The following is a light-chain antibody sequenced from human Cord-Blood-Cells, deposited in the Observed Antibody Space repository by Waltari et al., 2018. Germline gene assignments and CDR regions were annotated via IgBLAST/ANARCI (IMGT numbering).Light chain of an antibody. J-gene: IGLJ2*01. CDR1: SSDVGGYNY. Sequence: QSALTQPASVSGSPGKSTTISCPGTSSDVGGYNYVSWDQQHPCKAPKLMIYDVSNRPAGVSNRISRSKSGNTASLTISGLQAEDEADYYCSSYTSSSTLVFGGGTKLTVL. V-gene: IGLV2-14*01. CDR3: SSYTSSSTLV. CDR2: DVS.